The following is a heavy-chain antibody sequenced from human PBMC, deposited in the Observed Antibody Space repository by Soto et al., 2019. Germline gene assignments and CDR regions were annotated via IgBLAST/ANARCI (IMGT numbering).Heavy chain of an antibody. D-gene: IGHD3-22*01. CDR3: ARDYTSPYHYDSTNYGYFEF. Sequence: QVQLVQSGPEIKKPGSSVKVSCKDSGGTSRNYVISWVRQAPGQGLEWMGGIIPSFGTPTYAQKFQGRVTITADDSPSAACVELSCLRSEDTAVYYCARDYTSPYHYDSTNYGYFEFWGLGTLVTVSS. CDR1: GGTSRNYV. V-gene: IGHV1-69*12. J-gene: IGHJ4*02. CDR2: IIPSFGTP.